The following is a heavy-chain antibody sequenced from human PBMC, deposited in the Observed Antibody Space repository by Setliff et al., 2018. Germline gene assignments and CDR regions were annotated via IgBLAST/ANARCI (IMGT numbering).Heavy chain of an antibody. V-gene: IGHV1-8*03. CDR3: ARSPHYSDSSGSDTYAFDI. J-gene: IGHJ3*02. Sequence: GASVKVSCKASGYTFTSYDFNWVRQATGQGLEWMGWMNPNSANTGYEQKFQGRVTITRNTTISTAYMELGSLRSEETVVYYCARSPHYSDSSGSDTYAFDIWGQGTMVTVSS. CDR2: MNPNSANT. D-gene: IGHD3-22*01. CDR1: GYTFTSYD.